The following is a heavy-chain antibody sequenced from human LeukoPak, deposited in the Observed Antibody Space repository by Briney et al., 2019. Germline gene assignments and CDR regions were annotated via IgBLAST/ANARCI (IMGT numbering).Heavy chain of an antibody. Sequence: GGSLRLSCAASGFTFSSYGMHWVRQAPGKGLEWASSISSSGSFIYYADSVKGRFTISRDNAKNSLYLQMNSLRAEDTAVYYCARGYSSGLDFFDYWGQGTLVTVSS. J-gene: IGHJ4*02. CDR3: ARGYSSGLDFFDY. CDR2: ISSSGSFI. V-gene: IGHV3-21*01. CDR1: GFTFSSYG. D-gene: IGHD3-22*01.